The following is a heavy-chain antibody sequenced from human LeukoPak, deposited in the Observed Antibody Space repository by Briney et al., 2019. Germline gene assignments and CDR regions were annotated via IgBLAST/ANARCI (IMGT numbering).Heavy chain of an antibody. CDR2: ISSSSSYI. V-gene: IGHV3-21*01. Sequence: GGSLRPSCVASGFTFSSYSMNWVRQAPGKGLGWVSSISSSSSYIYYADSVKGRFTISRDNAKNSLYLQMNSLRAEDTAVYYCAELGITMIGGVWGKGTTVTIAS. CDR3: AELGITMIGGV. J-gene: IGHJ6*04. CDR1: GFTFSSYS. D-gene: IGHD3-10*02.